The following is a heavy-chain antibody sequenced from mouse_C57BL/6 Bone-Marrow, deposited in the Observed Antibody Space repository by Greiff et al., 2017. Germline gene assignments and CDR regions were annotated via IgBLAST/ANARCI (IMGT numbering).Heavy chain of an antibody. D-gene: IGHD2-4*01. CDR2: IYPRSGNT. CDR3: ARRDMDDYDVDY. V-gene: IGHV1-81*01. Sequence: QVQLKQSGAELARPGASVKLSCKASGYTFTSYGISWVKQRTGQGLEWIGEIYPRSGNTYYNEKFKGKATLTADKSSSTAYMELRSLTSEDSAVYFCARRDMDDYDVDYWGQGTTLTVSS. CDR1: GYTFTSYG. J-gene: IGHJ2*01.